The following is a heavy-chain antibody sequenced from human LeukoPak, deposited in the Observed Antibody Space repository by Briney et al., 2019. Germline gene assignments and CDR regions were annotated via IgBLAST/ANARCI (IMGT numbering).Heavy chain of an antibody. Sequence: SETLSLTCAVSGGSFSGYYWSWIRQPPGKGLEWIGEINHSGSTNYHPSLKSRVTISVDTSKNQFSLKLSSVTAADTAVYYCARALIHNCSSTSCYAVRFDPWGQGTLVTVSS. D-gene: IGHD2-2*01. J-gene: IGHJ5*02. CDR1: GGSFSGYY. CDR3: ARALIHNCSSTSCYAVRFDP. CDR2: INHSGST. V-gene: IGHV4-34*01.